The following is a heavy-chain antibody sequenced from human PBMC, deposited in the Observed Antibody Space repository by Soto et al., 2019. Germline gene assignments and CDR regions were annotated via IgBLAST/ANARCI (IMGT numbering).Heavy chain of an antibody. Sequence: SETLSLTCTVSGGSISSGGYYWIWIRQQPGEGLEWIGYIYYTGSTYYNLSLKSRVTISVDTSKNQFSLKLSSVTAADTAVYYCATNCITTSCYLGLDVWGQGTTVTVSS. CDR2: IYYTGST. CDR1: GGSISSGGYY. D-gene: IGHD2-2*01. CDR3: ATNCITTSCYLGLDV. J-gene: IGHJ6*02. V-gene: IGHV4-31*03.